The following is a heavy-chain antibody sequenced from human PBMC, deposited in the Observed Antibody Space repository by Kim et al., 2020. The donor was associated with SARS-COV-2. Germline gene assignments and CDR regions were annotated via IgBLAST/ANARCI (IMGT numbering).Heavy chain of an antibody. V-gene: IGHV3-23*01. CDR2: IYGHGDPS. J-gene: IGHJ4*02. D-gene: IGHD3-16*01. CDR1: GFTFSTYT. CDR3: AKDRSPGGMGEVDY. Sequence: GGSLRLSCVTSGFTFSTYTVNWVSQPPGKGHEWVAGIYGHGDPSYYPDSAKGRLTVSRDNSRNTVYLQMNSLKVDDTAMYFCAKDRSPGGMGEVDYWGPGTLVTVSS.